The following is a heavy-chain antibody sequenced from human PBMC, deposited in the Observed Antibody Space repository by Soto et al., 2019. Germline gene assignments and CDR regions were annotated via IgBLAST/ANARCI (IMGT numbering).Heavy chain of an antibody. V-gene: IGHV3-53*01. D-gene: IGHD3-22*01. J-gene: IGHJ4*02. CDR1: GITVSSYY. CDR3: ARIPYDNSGTIFDY. CDR2: IYAGTIT. Sequence: GSLRLSCSVSGITVSSYYMSWVRQAAGKGLEWVSVIYAGTITYYADSVKGRFTIYRDNSKNTLNLEMNSLRVEDTAVYYCARIPYDNSGTIFDYWGQGTLVTVSS.